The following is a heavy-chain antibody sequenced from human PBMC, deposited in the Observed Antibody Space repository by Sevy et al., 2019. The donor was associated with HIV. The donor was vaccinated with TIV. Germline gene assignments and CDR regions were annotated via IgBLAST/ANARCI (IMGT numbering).Heavy chain of an antibody. D-gene: IGHD6-13*01. V-gene: IGHV3-30*04. Sequence: GGSLRLSCAASGFTFSSYAMHWVRQAPGKGLEWVAVISYDGSNKYYADSVKGRFTISRDNSKNTLYLQMNSLRAEDTAVYYCASDPYSSSWRDAFDIWGQGTMVTVSS. CDR3: ASDPYSSSWRDAFDI. CDR1: GFTFSSYA. CDR2: ISYDGSNK. J-gene: IGHJ3*02.